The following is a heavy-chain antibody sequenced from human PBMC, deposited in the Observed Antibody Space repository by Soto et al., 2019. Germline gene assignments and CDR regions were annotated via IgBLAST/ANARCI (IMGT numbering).Heavy chain of an antibody. D-gene: IGHD1-1*01. Sequence: QVQLQESDPGLVKPSQTLSLTCTVSGGSISSGDYYWSWIRQPPGKGLEWIGYIYYSGSTYYNPSLKSRVTISVDTSKNQFSLKLSSVTAADTAVYYCARQNHGGVQTFDYWGQGTLVTVSS. V-gene: IGHV4-30-4*01. J-gene: IGHJ4*02. CDR2: IYYSGST. CDR1: GGSISSGDYY. CDR3: ARQNHGGVQTFDY.